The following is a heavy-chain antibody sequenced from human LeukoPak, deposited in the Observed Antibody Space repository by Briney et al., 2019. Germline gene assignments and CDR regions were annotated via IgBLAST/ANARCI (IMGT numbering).Heavy chain of an antibody. CDR3: ARGYSHGGSLIY. CDR2: ISTSGSGRT. J-gene: IGHJ4*02. CDR1: GGSISSGLYY. D-gene: IGHD1-26*01. Sequence: SETLSLTCTVSGGSISSGLYYWNWIRQPAEKGLEWIGRISTSGSGRTNYNPSLKSRVTISVATSKNQFSLKLSSVTAADTALYYCARGYSHGGSLIYWGQGTLVTVSS. V-gene: IGHV4-61*02.